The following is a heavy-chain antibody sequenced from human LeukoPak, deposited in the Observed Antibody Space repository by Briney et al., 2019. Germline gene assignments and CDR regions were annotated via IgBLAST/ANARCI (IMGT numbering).Heavy chain of an antibody. CDR3: ARDLDGHSSSSVVYFDY. CDR1: GGTFSSYA. D-gene: IGHD6-6*01. CDR2: IIPIFGTA. J-gene: IGHJ4*02. Sequence: SVEVSRKASGGTFSSYAISWVRQAPGQGLEWMGRIIPIFGTANYAQKFQGRVTITTDESTSTAYMELSSLRSEDTAVYYCARDLDGHSSSSVVYFDYRGQGTLVTVSS. V-gene: IGHV1-69*05.